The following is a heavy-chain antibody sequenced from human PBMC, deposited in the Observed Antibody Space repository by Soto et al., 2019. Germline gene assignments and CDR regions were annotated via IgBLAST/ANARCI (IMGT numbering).Heavy chain of an antibody. J-gene: IGHJ4*02. D-gene: IGHD3-3*01. CDR2: IYYSGST. CDR1: GGSISSGDYY. V-gene: IGHV4-30-4*01. CDR3: ARGGASYYDFWSGYYEIDY. Sequence: SETLSLTCTVSGGSISSGDYYWSWIRQPPGKGLEWIGYIYYSGSTYYNPSLKSRVTISVDTSKNQFSLKLSSVSAADTAVYYCARGGASYYDFWSGYYEIDYWGQGTLVTVSS.